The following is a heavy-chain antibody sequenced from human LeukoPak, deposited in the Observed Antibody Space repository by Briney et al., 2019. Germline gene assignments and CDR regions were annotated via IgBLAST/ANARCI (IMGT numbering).Heavy chain of an antibody. J-gene: IGHJ5*02. Sequence: SETLSVTCTVSGGSISTTSYFWAWIRQPPGEGLEWIGSIYYSGTTYYNSSLKSRVSISVETSKNHFSLKMISLTAADTAVYYCARVYSSSHNWFDTWGQGTHVTVSS. CDR1: GGSISTTSYF. CDR3: ARVYSSSHNWFDT. CDR2: IYYSGTT. V-gene: IGHV4-39*07. D-gene: IGHD6-13*01.